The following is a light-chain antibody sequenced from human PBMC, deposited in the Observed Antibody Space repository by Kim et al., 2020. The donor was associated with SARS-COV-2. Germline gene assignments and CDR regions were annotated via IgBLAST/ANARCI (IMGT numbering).Light chain of an antibody. J-gene: IGLJ2*01. CDR2: DNN. V-gene: IGLV1-51*01. CDR3: GTWDGSLTAGV. Sequence: GQKVTISCTGSTSNIKSNSVSWYQQLPEPVPKLLIYDNNKRPLGIPDRFSGSKSGTLATLEITGLQTGDEADYYCGTWDGSLTAGVFGEGTQLTVL. CDR1: TSNIKSNS.